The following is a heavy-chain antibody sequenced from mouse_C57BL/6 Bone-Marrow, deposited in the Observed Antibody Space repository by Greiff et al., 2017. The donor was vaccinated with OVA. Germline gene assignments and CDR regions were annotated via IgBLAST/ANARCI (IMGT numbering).Heavy chain of an antibody. D-gene: IGHD1-1*01. V-gene: IGHV14-3*01. CDR3: ASAIYYYGSRPYFDV. J-gene: IGHJ1*03. CDR2: IDPANGNT. CDR1: GFNIKNTY. Sequence: EVQLQQSVAELVRPGASVKLSCTASGFNIKNTYMHWVKQRPEQGLEWIGRIDPANGNTKYAPKFQGKATITADTSSNTAYLQLSSLTSEDTAIYYCASAIYYYGSRPYFDVWGTGTTVTVSS.